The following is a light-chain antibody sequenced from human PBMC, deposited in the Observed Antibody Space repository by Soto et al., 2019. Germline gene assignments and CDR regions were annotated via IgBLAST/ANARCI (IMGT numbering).Light chain of an antibody. V-gene: IGKV3-15*01. J-gene: IGKJ1*01. Sequence: DIVMTQSPLSLPVTPVDPASISFMASQSVSGSYLAWYQQKPGQAPRLLIHGASTRATGIPSRFSGSGSGTEFTLTISSLKSEDFAVYYCQQYDNWPRKCGQGTKGDIK. CDR2: GAS. CDR3: QQYDNWPRK. CDR1: QSVSGSY.